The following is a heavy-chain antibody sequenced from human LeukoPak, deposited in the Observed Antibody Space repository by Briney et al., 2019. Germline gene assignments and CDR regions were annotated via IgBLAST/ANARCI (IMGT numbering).Heavy chain of an antibody. V-gene: IGHV1-18*01. CDR2: ISAYNGNT. Sequence: ASVKVSCKASGYTFTSYGISWVRQAPGQGLEWMGWISAYNGNTNYAQKLQGRVTMTTDTSTSTAYMELRSLRSDDTAVYYCARDQYVTMIVVVTEYWGQGTLVTVSS. D-gene: IGHD3-22*01. CDR3: ARDQYVTMIVVVTEY. CDR1: GYTFTSYG. J-gene: IGHJ4*02.